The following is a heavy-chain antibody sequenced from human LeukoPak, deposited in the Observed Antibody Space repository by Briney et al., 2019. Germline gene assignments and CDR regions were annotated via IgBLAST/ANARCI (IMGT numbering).Heavy chain of an antibody. Sequence: GGSLRLSCAASGFTFSTYGMHWVRQAPGKGLEWVAIISYDGRNKYYADSVKGRFTTSRDNSKNTLYLQMNSLRAEDTAVYYCARDSSGWDYWGQGTLVTVSS. D-gene: IGHD6-19*01. CDR2: ISYDGRNK. CDR1: GFTFSTYG. V-gene: IGHV3-30*03. CDR3: ARDSSGWDY. J-gene: IGHJ4*02.